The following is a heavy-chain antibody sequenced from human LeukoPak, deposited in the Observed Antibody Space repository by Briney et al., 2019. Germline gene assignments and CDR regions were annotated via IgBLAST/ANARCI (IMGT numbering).Heavy chain of an antibody. D-gene: IGHD5-18*01. Sequence: PGRSLRLSCAASGFTFDDYAMHWVRQAPGKGLEWVSGISWNSGSIGYADSVKGRFTISRDNARYSLYLQMNSLRAEDTALYYCAKDGSLVDTAMGVDFDYWGQGTLVTVSS. J-gene: IGHJ4*02. CDR1: GFTFDDYA. CDR3: AKDGSLVDTAMGVDFDY. CDR2: ISWNSGSI. V-gene: IGHV3-9*01.